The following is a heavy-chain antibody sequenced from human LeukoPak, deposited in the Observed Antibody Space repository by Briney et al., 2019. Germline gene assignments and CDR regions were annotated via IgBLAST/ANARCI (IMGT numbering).Heavy chain of an antibody. Sequence: SVKVSCKASGGTFSSYAISWVRQAPGQGLEWMGGIIPIFGTANYAQKFQGRVAITADESTSTAYMELSSLRSEDTAVYYCARETIQLERRNWFDPWGQGTLVTVSS. V-gene: IGHV1-69*13. J-gene: IGHJ5*02. CDR2: IIPIFGTA. CDR3: ARETIQLERRNWFDP. D-gene: IGHD1-1*01. CDR1: GGTFSSYA.